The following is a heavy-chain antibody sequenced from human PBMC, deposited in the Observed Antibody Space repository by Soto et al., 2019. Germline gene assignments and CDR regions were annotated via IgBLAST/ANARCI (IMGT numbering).Heavy chain of an antibody. CDR1: GGSISSYY. CDR3: ARGYCSGGSCGLFNY. CDR2: IYYSGST. J-gene: IGHJ4*02. V-gene: IGHV4-59*01. Sequence: SEILSLTCTVSGGSISSYYWSWIRQPPGKGLEWIGYIYYSGSTNYNPSLKSRVTISVDTSKNQFSLKLSSVTAADTAVYYCARGYCSGGSCGLFNYWGQGTLVTVSS. D-gene: IGHD2-15*01.